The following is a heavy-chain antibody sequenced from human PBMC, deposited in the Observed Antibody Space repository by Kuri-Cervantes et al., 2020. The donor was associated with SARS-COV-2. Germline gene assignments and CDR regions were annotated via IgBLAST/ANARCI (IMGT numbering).Heavy chain of an antibody. CDR2: INHSGGT. V-gene: IGHV4-34*01. Sequence: GSLRLSCAVFGVPLNTYSWSWVRRSPGKGLQWIGEINHSGGTKYRPSLRGRVSISIDASKNQVSLKLTSVTAADAAVYYCARGHIGVVPSPILGLGPHYYYYHLDVWGQGTTVTVSS. CDR1: GVPLNTYS. CDR3: ARGHIGVVPSPILGLGPHYYYYHLDV. J-gene: IGHJ6*02. D-gene: IGHD2-2*01.